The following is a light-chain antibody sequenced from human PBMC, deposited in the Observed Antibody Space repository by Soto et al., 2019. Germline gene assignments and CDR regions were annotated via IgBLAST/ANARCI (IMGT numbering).Light chain of an antibody. V-gene: IGKV1-39*01. CDR1: QSISSH. J-gene: IGKJ1*01. CDR3: QQSYSMPGT. Sequence: DIQMTQSPSSLSASVGDRVTITCRASQSISSHLNWYQQKPGKAPKLLIYTASNVQSGVPSRISGSGSGTDFTLTISSLQPEDFATYYCQQSYSMPGTFGQGTKVDIK. CDR2: TAS.